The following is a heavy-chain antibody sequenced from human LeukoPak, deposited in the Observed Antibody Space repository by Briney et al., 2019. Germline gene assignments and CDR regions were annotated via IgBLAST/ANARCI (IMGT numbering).Heavy chain of an antibody. CDR2: IYYSGST. J-gene: IGHJ4*02. V-gene: IGHV4-39*01. D-gene: IGHD3-10*01. CDR1: GGSISSSSYY. CDR3: ARVTGSMVRGVIITDIWMGPGY. Sequence: SETLSLTCTVSGGSISSSSYYWGWIRQPPGKGLEWIGSIYYSGSTYYNPSLKSRVTISVDTSKNQFSLKLSSVTAADTAVYYCARVTGSMVRGVIITDIWMGPGYWGQGTLVTVSS.